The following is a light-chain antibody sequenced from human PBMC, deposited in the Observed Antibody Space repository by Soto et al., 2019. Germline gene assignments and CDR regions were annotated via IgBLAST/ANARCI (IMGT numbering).Light chain of an antibody. V-gene: IGKV3-20*01. J-gene: IGKJ3*01. CDR3: QQYDSSPSSFT. CDR1: KSVSGSS. Sequence: EIVLTQSPGTLSLSPGERATLSCRASKSVSGSSLAWYQQKPGQAPRLLIYGASSRATGIPDRFSGSGSGTDFTLTINRLEPEDFAVYYCQQYDSSPSSFTFGPGTKVDIK. CDR2: GAS.